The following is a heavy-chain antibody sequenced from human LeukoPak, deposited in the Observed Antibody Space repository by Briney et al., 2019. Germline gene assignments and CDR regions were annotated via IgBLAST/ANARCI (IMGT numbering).Heavy chain of an antibody. Sequence: ASVKVSCKASGGTFSSYDISWVRQAPGQGLEWMGGIIPIFGTANYAQKFQGRVTITADESTSTAYMELSSLRSEDTAVYYCASCYGDYGYYFDYWGQGTLVTVSS. CDR1: GGTFSSYD. J-gene: IGHJ4*02. V-gene: IGHV1-69*13. D-gene: IGHD4-17*01. CDR2: IIPIFGTA. CDR3: ASCYGDYGYYFDY.